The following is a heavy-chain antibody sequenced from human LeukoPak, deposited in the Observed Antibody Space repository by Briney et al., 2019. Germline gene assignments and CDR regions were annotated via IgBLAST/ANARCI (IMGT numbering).Heavy chain of an antibody. J-gene: IGHJ4*02. D-gene: IGHD6-19*01. CDR3: AKGNVKGGKWLPGYFDY. CDR1: GSTFSSYG. Sequence: GRSLRLSCAASGSTFSSYGMHWVRQAPGKGLEWVAVISYDGSNKYYADSVKGRFTISRDNSKNTLYLQMNSLRAEDTAVYYCAKGNVKGGKWLPGYFDYWGQGTLVTVSS. V-gene: IGHV3-30*18. CDR2: ISYDGSNK.